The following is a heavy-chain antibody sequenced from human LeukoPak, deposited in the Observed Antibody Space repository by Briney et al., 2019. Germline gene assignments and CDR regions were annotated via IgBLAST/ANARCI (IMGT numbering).Heavy chain of an antibody. D-gene: IGHD1-26*01. CDR1: GGSISTSSYY. Sequence: SETLSLTCTVSGGSISTSSYYWGWIRQPPGKGLEWIGSIYYSGNTDYNPSLKSRVTISMDRSKNQFSLGLNSVTATDTAVCYCARDRSYGGSRFDTWGQGILVTVSS. V-gene: IGHV4-39*07. CDR3: ARDRSYGGSRFDT. J-gene: IGHJ5*02. CDR2: IYYSGNT.